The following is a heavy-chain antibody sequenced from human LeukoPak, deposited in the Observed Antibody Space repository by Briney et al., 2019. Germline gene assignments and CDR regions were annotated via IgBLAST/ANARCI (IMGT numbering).Heavy chain of an antibody. CDR2: INHSGST. V-gene: IGHV4-34*01. Sequence: SETLSLTCAVYGGSSSGYYWSWIRQPPGKGLEWIGEINHSGSTNYNPSLKSRATISVDTSKNQFSLKLSSVTAADTAVYYCARGNSNYYYMDVWGKGTTVTVSS. J-gene: IGHJ6*03. D-gene: IGHD4-11*01. CDR1: GGSSSGYY. CDR3: ARGNSNYYYMDV.